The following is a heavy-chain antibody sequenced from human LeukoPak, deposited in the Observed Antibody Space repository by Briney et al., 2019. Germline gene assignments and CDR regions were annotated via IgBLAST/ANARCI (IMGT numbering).Heavy chain of an antibody. CDR2: IYPGDSDT. V-gene: IGHV5-51*01. CDR3: ARHTNDHSEYDAFDI. CDR1: GYSFTIYW. D-gene: IGHD4-11*01. Sequence: GESLKISCKASGYSFTIYWIGWERQMPGKGLEWMGIIYPGDSDTRYSPSFQGQVTISADKSITTAYLQWSSLKASDTAMYYCARHTNDHSEYDAFDIWGQGTMVTVSS. J-gene: IGHJ3*02.